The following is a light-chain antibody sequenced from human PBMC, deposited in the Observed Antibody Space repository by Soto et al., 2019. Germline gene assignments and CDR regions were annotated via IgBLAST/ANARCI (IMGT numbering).Light chain of an antibody. V-gene: IGLV7-43*01. Sequence: QAVVTQEPSLTVSPGGTVTLTCASSTGAVSSGYYPNWFQQRPGQAPRSLIYSTSNKYSWTPARFSGSLLGGKAALTLSGVQPEDEGEYYCLLYYGAAQLVLGGGTKVTVL. CDR1: TGAVSSGYY. J-gene: IGLJ2*01. CDR3: LLYYGAAQLV. CDR2: STS.